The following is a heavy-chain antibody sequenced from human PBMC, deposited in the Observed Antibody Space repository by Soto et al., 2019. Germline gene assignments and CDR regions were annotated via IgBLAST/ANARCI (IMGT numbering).Heavy chain of an antibody. V-gene: IGHV4-4*02. CDR3: ARGVSYRWVY. J-gene: IGHJ4*02. CDR1: GGSVNTGYW. Sequence: QVQLQESGPGLVKPSETLSLTCAVSGGSVNTGYWWSWARKPPGKGLEWIGEVHHTGPTNYIQSLTSRLTMSVDRAGNQVSLELTSVAAADTAVYYCARGVSYRWVYWGQGILVTVSS. D-gene: IGHD3-16*02. CDR2: VHHTGPT.